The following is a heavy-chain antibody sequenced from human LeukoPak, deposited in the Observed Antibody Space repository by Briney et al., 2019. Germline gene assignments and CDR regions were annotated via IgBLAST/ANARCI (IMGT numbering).Heavy chain of an antibody. CDR3: ARVASGVADAFDI. Sequence: GGSLRPSCAASGFTFSSYWMSWVRQAPGKGLEWVANIKQDGSEKYYVDSVKGRFTISRDNAKNSLYLQMNSLRAEDTAVYYCARVASGVADAFDIWGQGTMVTVSS. V-gene: IGHV3-7*01. D-gene: IGHD3-10*01. CDR2: IKQDGSEK. CDR1: GFTFSSYW. J-gene: IGHJ3*02.